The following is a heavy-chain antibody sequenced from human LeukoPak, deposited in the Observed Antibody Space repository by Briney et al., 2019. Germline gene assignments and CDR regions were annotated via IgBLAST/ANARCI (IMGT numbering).Heavy chain of an antibody. D-gene: IGHD3-22*01. CDR2: VSSSGSPI. CDR3: ARDESYDDDSSGYMWGGGLFDR. J-gene: IGHJ2*01. V-gene: IGHV3-11*01. CDR1: GFTFSDYY. Sequence: GGPLRLSCAASGFTFSDYYMSWIRQAPGKGLEWVSYVSSSGSPIYCADPVRGRFTISRDKAKNSLYLQMNSLRAEDTAVYYCARDESYDDDSSGYMWGGGLFDRWGRGTLVTVSS.